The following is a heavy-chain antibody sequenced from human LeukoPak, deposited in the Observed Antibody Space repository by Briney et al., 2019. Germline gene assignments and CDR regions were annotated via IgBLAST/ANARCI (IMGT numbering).Heavy chain of an antibody. V-gene: IGHV3-30*18. CDR2: ISYDGSNK. CDR1: GFTFSSYG. D-gene: IGHD3-3*01. Sequence: GGSLRLSCAASGFTFSSYGMHWVRQAPGKGLEWVAVISYDGSNKYYADSVKGRFTISRDNSKNTLYLQMNSLRAEDTAVYYCAKDSGYDFWSGYLDYWGQGTLVTVSS. J-gene: IGHJ4*02. CDR3: AKDSGYDFWSGYLDY.